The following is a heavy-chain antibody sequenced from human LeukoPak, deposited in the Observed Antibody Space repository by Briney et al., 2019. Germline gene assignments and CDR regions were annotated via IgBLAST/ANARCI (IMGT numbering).Heavy chain of an antibody. J-gene: IGHJ4*02. Sequence: GGSLRLSCAVSGITLSNYGMSWVRQAPGKGLEWVAGISDSGGRTNYADSVKGRLTIFRDNPKNTLYLQMNSLRAEDTAVYFCAKRGVVIRVILVGFHKEAYYFDSWGQGALVTVSS. CDR1: GITLSNYG. CDR3: AKRGVVIRVILVGFHKEAYYFDS. CDR2: ISDSGGRT. D-gene: IGHD3-22*01. V-gene: IGHV3-23*01.